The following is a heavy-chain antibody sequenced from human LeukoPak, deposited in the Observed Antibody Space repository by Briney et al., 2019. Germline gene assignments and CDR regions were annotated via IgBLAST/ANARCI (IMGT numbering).Heavy chain of an antibody. CDR1: GGSISSSSYY. CDR3: ARVWGDQSSFDY. Sequence: SETLSLTCTVSGGSISSSSYYWGWIRQPPGKGLSWNGSIYYSGSTYYNPSLKSRVTISVDTSKNQFFLKLSSVTAADAAVYYRARVWGDQSSFDYWGQGTLVTVSS. V-gene: IGHV4-39*01. D-gene: IGHD3-16*01. J-gene: IGHJ4*02. CDR2: IYYSGST.